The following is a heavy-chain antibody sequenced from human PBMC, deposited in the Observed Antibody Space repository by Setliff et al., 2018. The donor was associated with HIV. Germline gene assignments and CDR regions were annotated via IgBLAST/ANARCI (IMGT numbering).Heavy chain of an antibody. D-gene: IGHD2-8*01. CDR2: IYPGDTET. V-gene: IGHV5-51*01. CDR1: GYSFTSYW. J-gene: IGHJ2*01. Sequence: PGESLTISCKGFGYSFTSYWIGCVRQMPGEGREWGGIIYPGDTETRYSPSFQGRVTISAHKSISTAYLQWRGLRASDTAMNYCAGHVGYLGATYARGYLDLWGRGTLVTVSS. CDR3: AGHVGYLGATYARGYLDL.